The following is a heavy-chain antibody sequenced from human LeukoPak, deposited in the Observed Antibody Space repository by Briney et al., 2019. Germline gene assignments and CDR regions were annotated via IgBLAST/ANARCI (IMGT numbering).Heavy chain of an antibody. CDR3: TREDSSGYYQIVGV. CDR2: ISGGGRNT. J-gene: IGHJ4*02. Sequence: GGSLRLSCAASEFTFSNYAMSWVRQAPGKGLEWVSTISGGGRNTYYPDSVKGRFTISRDNFKNTLYLQMNSLKTEDTAVYYCTREDSSGYYQIVGVWGQGTLVTVSS. D-gene: IGHD3-22*01. V-gene: IGHV3-23*01. CDR1: EFTFSNYA.